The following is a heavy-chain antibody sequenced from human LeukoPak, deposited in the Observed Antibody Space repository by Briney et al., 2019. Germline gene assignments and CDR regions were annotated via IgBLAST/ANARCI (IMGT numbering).Heavy chain of an antibody. V-gene: IGHV1-18*01. CDR3: ARDLRYSGSYFRFDP. J-gene: IGHJ5*02. Sequence: ASVKVSCKASGYTFTNYGITWVRQAPGQGLEWMGWISAYNGNTNYAQKLQGRVTMTTDTSTSTAYMELRSLRSDDTAVYYCARDLRYSGSYFRFDPWGQGTLVTVSS. D-gene: IGHD1-26*01. CDR2: ISAYNGNT. CDR1: GYTFTNYG.